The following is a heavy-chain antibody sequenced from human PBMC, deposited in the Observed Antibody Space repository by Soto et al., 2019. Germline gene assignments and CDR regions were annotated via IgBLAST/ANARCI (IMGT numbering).Heavy chain of an antibody. CDR3: ARHSNEYRKSLDS. J-gene: IGHJ5*02. CDR2: IHYTGIS. V-gene: IGHV4-59*08. Sequence: QLQLQESVPGLVKPSETLSLTCPVSGCSISGYYWSWLRQPPGKGLEWIAFIHYTGISNSNTSLKSRDTISVDTSKNQFSLTLSSVTAADTDVYYCARHSNEYRKSLDSWGQGTLVTVSS. D-gene: IGHD5-18*01. CDR1: GCSISGYY.